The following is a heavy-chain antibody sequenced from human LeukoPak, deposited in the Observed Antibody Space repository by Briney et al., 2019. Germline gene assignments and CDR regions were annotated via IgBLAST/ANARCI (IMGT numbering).Heavy chain of an antibody. Sequence: GGSLRLSCAASGFTLTRNAMSWVRQTPGRGLEWVSGVGSDDNTHYTDSVRGRFTISRDNANNTLFLQMNSLRVEDTAVYYCVKDLSWWAAADYWGQGALVTVSS. J-gene: IGHJ4*02. D-gene: IGHD2-15*01. V-gene: IGHV3-23*01. CDR3: VKDLSWWAAADY. CDR2: VGSDDNT. CDR1: GFTLTRNA.